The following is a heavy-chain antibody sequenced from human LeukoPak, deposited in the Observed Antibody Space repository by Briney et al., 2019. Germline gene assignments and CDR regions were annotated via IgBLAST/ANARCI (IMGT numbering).Heavy chain of an antibody. CDR3: AKAVVAAYYFDY. V-gene: IGHV3-23*01. CDR2: ISGSGGST. J-gene: IGHJ4*02. Sequence: GGSLRLSCVASGFSFSSFSMSWVRQAPGKGLEWVSAISGSGGSTYYADSVKGRFTISRDNSKNTLYLQMNSLRAEDTAVYYCAKAVVAAYYFDYWGQGTLVTVSS. D-gene: IGHD2-15*01. CDR1: GFSFSSFS.